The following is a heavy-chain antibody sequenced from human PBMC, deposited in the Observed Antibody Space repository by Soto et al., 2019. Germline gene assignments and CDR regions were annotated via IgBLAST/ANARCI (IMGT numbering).Heavy chain of an antibody. V-gene: IGHV4-34*01. J-gene: IGHJ4*02. D-gene: IGHD3-22*01. CDR3: ARVAPYYYDSSGYLWEGYYFDY. CDR2: INHSGST. Sequence: SETLSLTCAVYGGSFSGYYWSWIRQPPGKGLEWIGEINHSGSTNYNPSLKSRVTISVDTSKNQFSLKLSSVTAADTAVYYCARVAPYYYDSSGYLWEGYYFDYWGQGTLVTVSS. CDR1: GGSFSGYY.